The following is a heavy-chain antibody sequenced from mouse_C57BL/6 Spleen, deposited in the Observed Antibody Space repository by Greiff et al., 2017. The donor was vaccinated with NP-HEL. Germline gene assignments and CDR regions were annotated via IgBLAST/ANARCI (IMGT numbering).Heavy chain of an antibody. CDR2: ISYDGSN. CDR1: GYSITSGYY. Sequence: EVKLMESGPGLVKPSQSLPLTCSVTGYSITSGYYWNWIRQFPGNKLEWMGYISYDGSNNYNPSLKNRISITRDTSKNQFFLKLNSVTTEDTATYYCAVYDGYYNYFDYWGQGTTLTVSS. D-gene: IGHD2-3*01. V-gene: IGHV3-6*01. CDR3: AVYDGYYNYFDY. J-gene: IGHJ2*01.